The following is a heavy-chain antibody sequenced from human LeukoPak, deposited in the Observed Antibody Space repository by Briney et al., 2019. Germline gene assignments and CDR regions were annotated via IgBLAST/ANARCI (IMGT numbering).Heavy chain of an antibody. CDR1: GFTLSSYA. J-gene: IGHJ5*02. CDR2: ISGSGGST. Sequence: GGSLRLSCAASGFTLSSYAMSWVRQAPGKGLEWVSAISGSGGSTYYADSVKGRFTISRDNSKNTLYLQMNSLRAEDTAVYYCAKGGAYDSSGYYSKYNWFDPWGQGTLVTVSS. V-gene: IGHV3-23*01. D-gene: IGHD3-22*01. CDR3: AKGGAYDSSGYYSKYNWFDP.